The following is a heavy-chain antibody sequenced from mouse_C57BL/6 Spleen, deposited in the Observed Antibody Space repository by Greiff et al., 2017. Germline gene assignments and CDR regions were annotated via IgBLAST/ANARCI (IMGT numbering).Heavy chain of an antibody. CDR1: GFAFSDSC. V-gene: IGHV1-82*01. Sequence: QVQLQQSGPELVKPGASVKFSCTASGFAFSDSCMNWVKQRPEQGLEWIGGIDPGDGDTNYTGKFKGKATLTADTSSSTAYMQLSSLTSEDAAVYGGARFYYGRQDFDYWGQGTTLTVSA. D-gene: IGHD1-1*01. CDR2: IDPGDGDT. CDR3: ARFYYGRQDFDY. J-gene: IGHJ2*01.